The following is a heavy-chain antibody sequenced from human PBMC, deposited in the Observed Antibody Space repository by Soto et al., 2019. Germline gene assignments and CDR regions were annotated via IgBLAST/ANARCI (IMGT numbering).Heavy chain of an antibody. CDR2: IIPIFGTA. Sequence: SVKVSCKASGGTFSSYAISWVRQAPGQGLEWMGGIIPIFGTANYAQKFQGRVTITADESTSTAYMELSSLRSEDTAVYYCATLSSSGGIWYYYYGMDVWGQGTTVTVSS. V-gene: IGHV1-69*13. CDR3: ATLSSSGGIWYYYYGMDV. CDR1: GGTFSSYA. D-gene: IGHD6-6*01. J-gene: IGHJ6*02.